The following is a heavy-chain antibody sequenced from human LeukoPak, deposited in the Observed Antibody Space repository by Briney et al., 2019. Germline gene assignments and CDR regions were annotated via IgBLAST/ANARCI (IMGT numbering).Heavy chain of an antibody. J-gene: IGHJ5*02. CDR3: ARKGGPLNWFDP. Sequence: SETLSLTCTVSGDSISSGDYYWSWIRQPAGKGLEWIGRISSSGSTNYNPSLKSRVTISVDTSKNQFSLKLSSVTAADTAVYYCARKGGPLNWFDPWGQGTLVTVSS. CDR2: ISSSGST. CDR1: GDSISSGDYY. V-gene: IGHV4-61*02.